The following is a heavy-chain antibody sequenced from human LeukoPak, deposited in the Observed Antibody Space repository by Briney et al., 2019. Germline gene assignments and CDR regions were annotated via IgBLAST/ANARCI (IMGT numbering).Heavy chain of an antibody. CDR1: GFSLSTSGVG. CDR3: AHDSSGWYGFDP. Sequence: SGPTLVNPTQTLTLTCTFSGFSLSTSGVGVGWIRQPPGQALEWLALIYWDDDKRYSPSLKSRLTITKDTSKNQVVLTMTNMDPVDTGTYCCAHDSSGWYGFDPWGQGTLVTVSS. CDR2: IYWDDDK. V-gene: IGHV2-5*02. D-gene: IGHD6-19*01. J-gene: IGHJ5*02.